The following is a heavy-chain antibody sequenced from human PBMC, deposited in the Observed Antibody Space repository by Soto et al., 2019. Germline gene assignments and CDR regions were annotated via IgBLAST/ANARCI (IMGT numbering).Heavy chain of an antibody. CDR1: GGTFSTYS. CDR3: ARGFAVVPAPDSGLNWFDP. J-gene: IGHJ5*02. Sequence: QVQLVQSGAEVKKPGSSVNVSCKVSGGTFSTYSIGWVRQAPGQGLEWIGRIIPILDVVDYAQKFQDRVTITEDKSTNTSYMGLSSMRSDDTAVYFCARGFAVVPAPDSGLNWFDPWGQGTLVTVSS. V-gene: IGHV1-69*02. CDR2: IIPILDVV. D-gene: IGHD2-2*01.